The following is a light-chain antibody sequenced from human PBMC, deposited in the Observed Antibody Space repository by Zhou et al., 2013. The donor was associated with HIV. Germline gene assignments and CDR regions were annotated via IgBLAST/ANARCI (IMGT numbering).Light chain of an antibody. CDR3: QKYDSAPSIT. CDR1: QGISKW. Sequence: DIQMTQSPSSVSASVGDRITITCRASQGISKWLAWYQQKPGKVPKLLIHAASTLQSGVPSRFSGSGSGTEFTLTINNLQPEDVATYYCQKYDSAPSITFGQGTRLEIK. J-gene: IGKJ5*01. V-gene: IGKV1-27*01. CDR2: AAS.